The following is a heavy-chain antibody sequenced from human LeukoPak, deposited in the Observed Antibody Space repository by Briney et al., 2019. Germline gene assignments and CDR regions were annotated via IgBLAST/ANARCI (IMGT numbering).Heavy chain of an antibody. J-gene: IGHJ4*02. CDR3: ARDRGDLSGFDY. D-gene: IGHD3-10*01. V-gene: IGHV4-39*07. Sequence: SETLSLTCTVSGGSTSSSSYYWGWIRQPPGKGLEWIGSIYYSGSTYYNPSLKSRVTISVDTSKNQFSLKLSSVTAADTAVYYCARDRGDLSGFDYWGQGTLDTVSS. CDR1: GGSTSSSSYY. CDR2: IYYSGST.